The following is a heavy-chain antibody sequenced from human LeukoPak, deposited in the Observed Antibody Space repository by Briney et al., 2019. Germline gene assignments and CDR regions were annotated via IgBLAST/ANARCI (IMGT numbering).Heavy chain of an antibody. J-gene: IGHJ4*02. D-gene: IGHD6-13*01. CDR1: GSTFSSYA. CDR2: INYSGSST. V-gene: IGHV3-23*01. CDR3: ARSVRIAANV. Sequence: GGSLRLSCAASGSTFSSYAMTWVRQAPGKGLEWVSTINYSGSSTYYADSVKGRFTISRDNSKNTLYLQMGSLRAEDTAIYYCARSVRIAANVWGQGTLVTVSS.